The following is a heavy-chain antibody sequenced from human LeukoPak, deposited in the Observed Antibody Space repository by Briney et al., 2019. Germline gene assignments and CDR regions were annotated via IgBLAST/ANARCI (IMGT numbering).Heavy chain of an antibody. D-gene: IGHD3-22*01. J-gene: IGHJ4*02. CDR2: IYYSGST. CDR3: ARGQHRYDSSGYYFDY. Sequence: PSETLSLTCTRSGGSISSYYWSWIRQPPGKGLEWIGYIYYSGSTNYNPSLKSRVTISVDTSKNQFSLKLSSVTAADTAVYYCARGQHRYDSSGYYFDYWGQGTLVTVSS. V-gene: IGHV4-59*01. CDR1: GGSISSYY.